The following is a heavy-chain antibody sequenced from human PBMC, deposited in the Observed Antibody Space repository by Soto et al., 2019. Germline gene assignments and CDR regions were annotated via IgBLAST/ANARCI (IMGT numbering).Heavy chain of an antibody. Sequence: PGGSLRLSCAASGFTFSYYYMSWIRQSPGKGLEWVSYISSSGSTIYYADSVKGRFTISRDNAKNSLYLQMNSLRAEDTAVYYCARAIYSSSWYPAGPDYWGQGTLVTVSS. D-gene: IGHD6-13*01. CDR2: ISSSGSTI. CDR3: ARAIYSSSWYPAGPDY. J-gene: IGHJ4*02. CDR1: GFTFSYYY. V-gene: IGHV3-11*01.